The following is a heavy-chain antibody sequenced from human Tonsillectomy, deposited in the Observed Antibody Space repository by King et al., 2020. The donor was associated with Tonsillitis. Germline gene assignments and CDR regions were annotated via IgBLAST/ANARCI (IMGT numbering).Heavy chain of an antibody. J-gene: IGHJ4*02. CDR3: AKDEDGIDY. CDR1: GFTFSSYG. CDR2: IRYEGSNK. D-gene: IGHD4-17*01. Sequence: VQLVESGGGVVQPGGSLRLSCAASGFTFSSYGMHWVRQAPGKGLEWVAFIRYEGSNKYYADSVKGRFTISRDNSKNTLYLQMNSLRAEDTAVYYCAKDEDGIDYWGQGTLVTVSS. V-gene: IGHV3-30*02.